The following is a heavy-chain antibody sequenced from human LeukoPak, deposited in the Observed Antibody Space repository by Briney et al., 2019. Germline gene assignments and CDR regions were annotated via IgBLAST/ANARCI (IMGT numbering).Heavy chain of an antibody. D-gene: IGHD5-12*01. Sequence: ASVKVSCKASGYTFTSYAMHWVRQAPGQRLEWMGWINAGNGNTKYSQKFQGRVTMTRDTSISTAYMELSRLRSDDTAVYYCAREGVAKGYYYYMDVWGKGTTVTVSS. V-gene: IGHV1-3*01. J-gene: IGHJ6*03. CDR3: AREGVAKGYYYYMDV. CDR2: INAGNGNT. CDR1: GYTFTSYA.